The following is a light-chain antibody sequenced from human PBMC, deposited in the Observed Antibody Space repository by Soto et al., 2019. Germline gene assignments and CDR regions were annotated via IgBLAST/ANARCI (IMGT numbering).Light chain of an antibody. J-gene: IGKJ2*01. CDR1: QSLLHSNGYNY. CDR2: LGS. V-gene: IGKV2-28*01. Sequence: DIVMTQSPLSLPVTPGEPASISCRSSQSLLHSNGYNYLDWYLQKPGQSPQLLIYLGSNRASGVPDRFSGSGSGTDFTLKISRVEAEDVGVDYCMQALQTLVYTFGQGTKLEIK. CDR3: MQALQTLVYT.